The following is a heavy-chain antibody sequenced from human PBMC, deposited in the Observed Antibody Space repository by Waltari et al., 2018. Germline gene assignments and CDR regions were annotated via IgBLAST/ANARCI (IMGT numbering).Heavy chain of an antibody. CDR1: GFPFSTCW. D-gene: IGHD7-27*01. CDR2: IERDESRT. Sequence: EVQLVESGGALVQPGGSLRLSCAPSGFPFSTCWMHWVRQAPGKGLMWVAHIERDESRTTYAESVKGRFTISRDNAKNTVYLQMNSLRDEDTAVYYSVRDEPGDGLDYWGQGTLVTVSS. V-gene: IGHV3-74*03. J-gene: IGHJ4*02. CDR3: VRDEPGDGLDY.